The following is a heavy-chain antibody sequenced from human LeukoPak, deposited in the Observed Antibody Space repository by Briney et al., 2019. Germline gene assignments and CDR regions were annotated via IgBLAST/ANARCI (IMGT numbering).Heavy chain of an antibody. D-gene: IGHD6-13*01. CDR3: ASQESRYSIAASET. J-gene: IGHJ5*02. Sequence: SETLSLTCTVSGGSINSSSYYWGWIRQPPGKGLEWIGSIYYSGNTFYSPSLKSRVTISVDTSKNQFSLKLSSVTAADTAVYYCASQESRYSIAASETWGQGTLVTVSS. CDR1: GGSINSSSYY. V-gene: IGHV4-39*01. CDR2: IYYSGNT.